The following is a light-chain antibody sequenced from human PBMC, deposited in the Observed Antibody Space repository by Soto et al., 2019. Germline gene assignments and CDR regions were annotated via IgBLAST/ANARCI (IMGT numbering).Light chain of an antibody. CDR3: AAWNDTLNGPNYV. J-gene: IGLJ1*01. CDR1: SSDIGNNI. Sequence: QSVLTQPPSASGTPGQRVTISCSGGSSDIGNNIVNWYQQRPGTAPKLLIQSNNQRPSGVPDRFSGSKSGTSASLAISGLQSEDEADYYCAAWNDTLNGPNYVFGTGTKLTVL. CDR2: SNN. V-gene: IGLV1-44*01.